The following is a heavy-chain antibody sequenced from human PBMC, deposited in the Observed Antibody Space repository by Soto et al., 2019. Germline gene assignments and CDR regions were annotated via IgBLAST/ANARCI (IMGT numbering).Heavy chain of an antibody. V-gene: IGHV5-10-1*01. CDR2: IDPSDSRT. D-gene: IGHD5-18*01. J-gene: IGHJ4*03. CDR1: GYTFTNNW. CDR3: ARRRGYSYDFDY. Sequence: GESLKISCNASGYTFTNNWISWVRQKPGQGLEWMGRIDPSDSRTKYNPSFEGHVTISIDKSINTAFLQWSSLRASDTAVYFCARRRGYSYDFDYWGQGTMVTVSS.